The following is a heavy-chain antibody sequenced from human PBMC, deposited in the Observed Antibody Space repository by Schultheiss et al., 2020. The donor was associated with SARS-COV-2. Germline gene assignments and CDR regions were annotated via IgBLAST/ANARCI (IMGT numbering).Heavy chain of an antibody. CDR3: AREDGDGYNSDY. CDR1: GFTFDDYA. V-gene: IGHV3-23*01. CDR2: ISGSGGST. J-gene: IGHJ4*02. D-gene: IGHD5-24*01. Sequence: GESLKISCAASGFTFDDYAMHWVRQAPGKGLEWVSGISGSGGSTYYADSVKGRFTISRDNSKNTLYLQMNSLRAEDTAMYYCAREDGDGYNSDYWGQGTLVTVSS.